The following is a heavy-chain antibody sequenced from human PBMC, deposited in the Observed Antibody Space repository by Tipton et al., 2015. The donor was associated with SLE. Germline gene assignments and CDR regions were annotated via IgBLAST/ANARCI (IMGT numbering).Heavy chain of an antibody. CDR1: GGSISSHY. D-gene: IGHD6-13*01. V-gene: IGHV4-4*07. CDR3: ARRVRVAAAGTPFDY. J-gene: IGHJ4*02. Sequence: TLSLTCTVSGGSISSHYWSWIRQPPGKGLEWIGRIYTSGSTNYNPSLKSRVTMSVDTSKNQFSLKLSSVTAADTAVYYCARRVRVAAAGTPFDYWGQGTLVTVSS. CDR2: IYTSGST.